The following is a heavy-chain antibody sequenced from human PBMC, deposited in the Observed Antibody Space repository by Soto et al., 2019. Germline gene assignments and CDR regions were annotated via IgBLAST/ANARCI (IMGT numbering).Heavy chain of an antibody. D-gene: IGHD1-26*01. J-gene: IGHJ3*02. CDR3: VREEGIVEATSAFDI. V-gene: IGHV3-7*01. Sequence: DSVKGRFTISRDNAKNSLYLETNSLRAEDTAVYYCVREEGIVEATSAFDIWGQGTMVTVSS.